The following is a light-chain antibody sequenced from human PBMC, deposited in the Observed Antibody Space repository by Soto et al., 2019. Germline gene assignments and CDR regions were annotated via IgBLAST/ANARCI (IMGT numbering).Light chain of an antibody. V-gene: IGLV1-47*01. CDR2: RNY. CDR3: VTWDDRLGGPV. Sequence: QSVLTQPPSASGTPGQSVTISCSGSSSNIGSNFVYWYYQLPGTAPKLLISRNYQRPSGVPDRFSGSKSGSSASLAISGLRSEDEAQYHCVTWDDRLGGPVFGGGTKVTVL. CDR1: SSNIGSNF. J-gene: IGLJ3*02.